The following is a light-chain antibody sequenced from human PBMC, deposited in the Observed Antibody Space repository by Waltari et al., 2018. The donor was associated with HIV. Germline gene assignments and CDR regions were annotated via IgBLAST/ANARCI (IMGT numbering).Light chain of an antibody. Sequence: QSVLTQPPSASGTPGRRVTISCSGSSSNIGSKYVYWYQQLPGTAPKPLIYRNNQRPSVVPDRFSGSKPGTSASLAISGLRSEDEADYYCTAWDDSLSVWVFGGGTKLTVL. CDR3: TAWDDSLSVWV. V-gene: IGLV1-47*01. CDR2: RNN. CDR1: SSNIGSKY. J-gene: IGLJ3*02.